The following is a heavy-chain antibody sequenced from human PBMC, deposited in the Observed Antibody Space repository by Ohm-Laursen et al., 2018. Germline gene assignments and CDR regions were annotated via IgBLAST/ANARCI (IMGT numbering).Heavy chain of an antibody. Sequence: TQTLTLTCTFSGFSLSTSGMRASWIRQPPGKALEWLARIDWDDDKFYSTSLKTRLTISKDTSKNQVVLTMTNMDPVDTATYYCARTRSGSPDAFDIWGQGTMVTVSS. CDR1: GFSLSTSGMR. J-gene: IGHJ3*02. D-gene: IGHD3-22*01. CDR2: IDWDDDK. V-gene: IGHV2-70*04. CDR3: ARTRSGSPDAFDI.